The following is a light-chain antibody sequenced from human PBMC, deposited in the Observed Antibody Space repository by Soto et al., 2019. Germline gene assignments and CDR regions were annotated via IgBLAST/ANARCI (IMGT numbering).Light chain of an antibody. Sequence: QSALTQPPSASGSPGQSVTISCTGTSSDVGGYNYVSWYQQHPGKAPKLMIYEVSQRPSGVPDRFSGSKSGNTASLTVSGLQAEDEADYYCSSYTLTATLFGGGTQLTVL. CDR1: SSDVGGYNY. CDR2: EVS. J-gene: IGLJ2*01. V-gene: IGLV2-8*01. CDR3: SSYTLTATL.